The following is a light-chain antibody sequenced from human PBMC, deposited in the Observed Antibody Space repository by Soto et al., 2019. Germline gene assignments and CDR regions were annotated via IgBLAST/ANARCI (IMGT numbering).Light chain of an antibody. V-gene: IGKV3-15*01. CDR3: QQYNNWPYT. CDR2: GAS. J-gene: IGKJ2*01. Sequence: EIVVTQSPATLSVSPGERATLSCRASQSVSRNLAWYQQKPGLAPRLLIYGASTRATGIPARFSGSGSGTEFTLTISSLQSEDFAVYYGQQYNNWPYTFGQGTKLEIK. CDR1: QSVSRN.